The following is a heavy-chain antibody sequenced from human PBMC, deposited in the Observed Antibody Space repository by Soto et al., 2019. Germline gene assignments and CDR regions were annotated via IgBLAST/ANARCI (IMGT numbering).Heavy chain of an antibody. V-gene: IGHV3-23*01. CDR3: AKDAGAYNGEWDWFDL. Sequence: EVQLLESGGGLVQPGGSLRLSCVASGFTFKNVAVSWVRQAPGKGMEWVSAIGGSGYSANYADSVQGRCTVSRDDSKSTLYLQMSGLRVDDTALYYCAKDAGAYNGEWDWFDLWGQGTLVTVSS. CDR1: GFTFKNVA. J-gene: IGHJ5*02. D-gene: IGHD3-10*01. CDR2: IGGSGYSA.